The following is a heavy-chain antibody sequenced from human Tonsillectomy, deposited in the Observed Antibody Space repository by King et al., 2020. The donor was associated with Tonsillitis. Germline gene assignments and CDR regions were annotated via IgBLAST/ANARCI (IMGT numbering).Heavy chain of an antibody. CDR2: IYRSGST. CDR3: ARGNYGDYKAPDAFDI. J-gene: IGHJ3*02. Sequence: LQLQESGSGLVKPSQTLSLTCAVSGGSISSGGHSWSWIRQPPGKGLEWIGYIYRSGSTYYNPSLKSLVTISLDRSKNQFSLKLSAVTAADTAVYFCARGNYGDYKAPDAFDIWGQGTMVTVSS. CDR1: GGSISSGGHS. D-gene: IGHD4-17*01. V-gene: IGHV4-30-2*01.